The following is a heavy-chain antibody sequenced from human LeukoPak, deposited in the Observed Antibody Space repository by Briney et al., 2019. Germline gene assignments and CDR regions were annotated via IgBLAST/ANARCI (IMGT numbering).Heavy chain of an antibody. J-gene: IGHJ3*02. D-gene: IGHD3-10*01. CDR3: AKNELLWFGEFDAFDI. V-gene: IGHV3-53*05. CDR1: GFTISSNY. CDR2: IYSGGGT. Sequence: PGGSLRLSCAASGFTISSNYMSWVRQAPGKGLEWVSVIYSGGGTYYADSVRGRFTISRDNSKNMLYLQTNSLRAEDTAVYYCAKNELLWFGEFDAFDIWGQGTMVTVSS.